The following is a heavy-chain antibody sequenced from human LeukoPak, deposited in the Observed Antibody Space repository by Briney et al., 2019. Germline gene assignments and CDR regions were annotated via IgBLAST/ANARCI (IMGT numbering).Heavy chain of an antibody. CDR1: GGSISSSSYY. V-gene: IGHV4-39*01. J-gene: IGHJ4*02. CDR2: IYYSGST. D-gene: IGHD3-22*01. CDR3: ASTPYDSSGYYYVWGGY. Sequence: PSETLSLTCTVSGGSISSSSYYWGWIRQPPGKGREWIGSIYYSGSTYYNPSIKSRVTISVDTSKNQFSLKLSSVTAADTAVYYCASTPYDSSGYYYVWGGYWGQGTLVTVSS.